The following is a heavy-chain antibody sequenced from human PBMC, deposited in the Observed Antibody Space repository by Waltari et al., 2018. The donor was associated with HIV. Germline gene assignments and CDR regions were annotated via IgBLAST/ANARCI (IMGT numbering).Heavy chain of an antibody. CDR1: GGSISSSSYY. Sequence: QLQLQESGPGLVKPSETLSLTCTVSGGSISSSSYYWGWIRQHPGKGLEWIVSIYYSGSTYYNPSLKSRVTISVDTSKNQFSLKLSSVTAADTAVYYCARHTRDRYYYDSSGYGAFDIWGQGTMVTVSS. CDR2: IYYSGST. D-gene: IGHD3-22*01. V-gene: IGHV4-39*01. CDR3: ARHTRDRYYYDSSGYGAFDI. J-gene: IGHJ3*02.